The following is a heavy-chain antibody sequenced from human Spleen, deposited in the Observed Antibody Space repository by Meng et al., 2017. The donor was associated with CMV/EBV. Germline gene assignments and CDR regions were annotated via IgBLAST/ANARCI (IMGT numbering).Heavy chain of an antibody. J-gene: IGHJ5*02. Sequence: GGSLRLSCQGSGYSFTDYWIVWVRQMPGKGLEWMANINEDGSKKYYVDSVKGRFTISRDNAKNLLYLEMHSLRVEDTAIYYCARVWCSSSNCFRYSDNWFDPWGQGTLVTVSS. V-gene: IGHV3-7*02. CDR2: INEDGSKK. CDR3: ARVWCSSSNCFRYSDNWFDP. CDR1: GYSFTDYW. D-gene: IGHD2-2*01.